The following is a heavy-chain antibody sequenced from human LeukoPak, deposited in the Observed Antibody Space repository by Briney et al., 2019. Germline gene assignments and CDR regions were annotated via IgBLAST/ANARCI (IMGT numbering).Heavy chain of an antibody. Sequence: PGGSLRLSCAASGFTFSSYDMHWVRQAPGKGLEWVAFIRYDGSNKYYADSVKGRFTISRDNSKNTLYLQMNSLRAEDTAVYYCAKDSRGSPAGSVFDYWGQGTLVTVSS. CDR3: AKDSRGSPAGSVFDY. V-gene: IGHV3-30*02. J-gene: IGHJ4*02. D-gene: IGHD2-2*01. CDR2: IRYDGSNK. CDR1: GFTFSSYD.